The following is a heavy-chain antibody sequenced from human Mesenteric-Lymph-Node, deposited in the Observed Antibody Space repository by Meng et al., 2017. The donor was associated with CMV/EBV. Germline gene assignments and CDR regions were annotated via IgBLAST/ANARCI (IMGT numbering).Heavy chain of an antibody. D-gene: IGHD1-14*01. CDR2: ISHSGTT. V-gene: IGHV4-61*05. Sequence: SETLSLTCTVSGGSISSSSYYWGWIRQPPGKGLEWIGHISHSGTTNYNPSLKSRVTISVDTSKNQISLELTSVTAADTAVYYCARGSGGFDPWGPGNMVTVSS. CDR1: GGSISSSSYY. CDR3: ARGSGGFDP. J-gene: IGHJ5*02.